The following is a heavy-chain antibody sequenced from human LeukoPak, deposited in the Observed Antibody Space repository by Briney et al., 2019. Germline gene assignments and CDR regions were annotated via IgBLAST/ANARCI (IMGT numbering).Heavy chain of an antibody. V-gene: IGHV3-23*01. CDR1: GFTFSSYA. CDR2: ISGSGGST. Sequence: GGSLRLSCAASGFTFSSYAMSWVRQAPGKGLEWVSAISGSGGSTYYTDSVKGRFTVSRDNSKDTLYLQMNSLRAEDTAVYYCARGRSVGATRSFDYWGQGTLVTVSS. J-gene: IGHJ4*02. CDR3: ARGRSVGATRSFDY. D-gene: IGHD1-26*01.